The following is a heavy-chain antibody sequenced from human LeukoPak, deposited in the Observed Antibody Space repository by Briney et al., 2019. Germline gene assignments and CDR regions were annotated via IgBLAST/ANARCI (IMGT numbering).Heavy chain of an antibody. D-gene: IGHD2-2*01. J-gene: IGHJ4*02. Sequence: ASVKVSCKASGYTFTGYYMHWVRQAPCQGLEGMGGMKPNSGGTNKAQKFQGWVTMTRDTSISTASMELSRLRSDHTAVYYCARGGDISWRPAAMSLYVYFDYWGQGTLVTVSS. V-gene: IGHV1-2*04. CDR3: ARGGDISWRPAAMSLYVYFDY. CDR2: MKPNSGGT. CDR1: GYTFTGYY.